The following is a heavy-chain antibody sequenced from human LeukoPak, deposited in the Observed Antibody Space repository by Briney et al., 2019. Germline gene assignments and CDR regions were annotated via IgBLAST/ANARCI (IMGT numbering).Heavy chain of an antibody. CDR1: GGSISSSSYY. CDR3: ARHPYYDSNGSFDY. V-gene: IGHV4-39*01. J-gene: IGHJ4*02. D-gene: IGHD3-22*01. CDR2: IYYSGST. Sequence: PSETLSLTCTVSGGSISSSSYYWGWIRQPPGKGLEWIGSIYYSGSTYYNPSLKSRATISVDTSKNQFSLKLSSVTAADTAVYYCARHPYYDSNGSFDYWGQGTLVTVSS.